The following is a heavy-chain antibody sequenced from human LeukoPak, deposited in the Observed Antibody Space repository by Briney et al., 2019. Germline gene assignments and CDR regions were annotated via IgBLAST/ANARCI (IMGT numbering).Heavy chain of an antibody. Sequence: ASVKVSCKASGYTFTSYGISWVRQAPGQGLEWMGWISAYNGNTNYAQKLQGRVTMTTDTSTSTAYMELRSLRSDDTAVYYCASSIAVAGLNARLYGMDVWGQGTTVTVSS. D-gene: IGHD6-19*01. J-gene: IGHJ6*02. CDR3: ASSIAVAGLNARLYGMDV. V-gene: IGHV1-18*01. CDR2: ISAYNGNT. CDR1: GYTFTSYG.